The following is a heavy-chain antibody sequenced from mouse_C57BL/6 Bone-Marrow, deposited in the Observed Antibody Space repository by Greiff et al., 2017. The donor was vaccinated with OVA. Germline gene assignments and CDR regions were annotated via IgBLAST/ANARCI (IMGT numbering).Heavy chain of an antibody. J-gene: IGHJ1*03. Sequence: VKLQQPGAELVKPVASVKMSCKASGYTFTSYWITWVKQRPGQGLEWIGDIYPGSGSTNYNEQFKSKATLTVDTSSSTAYMQLSSLTSEDSAVYYGARRYYGSSWYFDVWGTGTTVTVSS. D-gene: IGHD1-1*01. CDR1: GYTFTSYW. CDR2: IYPGSGST. V-gene: IGHV1-55*01. CDR3: ARRYYGSSWYFDV.